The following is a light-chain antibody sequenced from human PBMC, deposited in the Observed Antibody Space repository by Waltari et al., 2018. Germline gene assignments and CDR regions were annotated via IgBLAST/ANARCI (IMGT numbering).Light chain of an antibody. CDR2: VVS. Sequence: QSALTQPASVSGSLGQSITLSCTGTSSDVGGYNFVSWYQQHPGKGPKLLIFVVSNRPSGVSNRFSGSKSGNTASLTISGLQAEDESDYYCCSFTSRSTWVFGGGTKLTVL. CDR3: CSFTSRSTWV. CDR1: SSDVGGYNF. J-gene: IGLJ3*02. V-gene: IGLV2-14*01.